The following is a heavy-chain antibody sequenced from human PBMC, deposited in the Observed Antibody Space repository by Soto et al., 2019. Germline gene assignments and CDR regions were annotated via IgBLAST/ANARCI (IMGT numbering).Heavy chain of an antibody. CDR1: GGTFSSYA. V-gene: IGHV1-69*01. D-gene: IGHD4-17*01. CDR3: ARTIDYGGNSLYWYFDL. CDR2: INPIFATA. J-gene: IGHJ2*01. Sequence: QVQLVQSGAEVKKPGSSVKVSCKASGGTFSSYAITWVRQAPGQGLEWMGGINPIFATANYAQKFQGRVTITADESTSTADMELRSLRSEDKAVYYCARTIDYGGNSLYWYFDLLGRGPLVTVAS.